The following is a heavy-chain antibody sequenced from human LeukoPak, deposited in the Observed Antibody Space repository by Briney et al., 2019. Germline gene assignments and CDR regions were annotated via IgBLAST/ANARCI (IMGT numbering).Heavy chain of an antibody. V-gene: IGHV4-59*01. J-gene: IGHJ4*02. D-gene: IGHD6-13*01. CDR1: GGSMSTYY. Sequence: SETLSLTCTVSGGSMSTYYWTWIRQPPGKGLEWIGFIYYTGSTNYNPSLKSRVTISVDTSKNQFSLKLSSVTAADTAVYYCVGMRIAPPTVRTLDYWGQGTLVTVSS. CDR3: VGMRIAPPTVRTLDY. CDR2: IYYTGST.